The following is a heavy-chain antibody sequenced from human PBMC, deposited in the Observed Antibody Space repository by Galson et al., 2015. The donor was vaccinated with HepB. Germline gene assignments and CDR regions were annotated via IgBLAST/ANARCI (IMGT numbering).Heavy chain of an antibody. J-gene: IGHJ5*02. CDR1: GFTFSDYH. D-gene: IGHD1-1*01. V-gene: IGHV3-11*01. CDR3: ARDSSTCFNCNWFGP. Sequence: SLRLSCAASGFTFSDYHMSWIRQAPGKGLEWISYISSSGTIVSHADSVKGRFTISRDNAKNSLYLQMNSLKAEDTALYYCARDSSTCFNCNWFGPWGQGTLVTVSS. CDR2: ISSSGTIV.